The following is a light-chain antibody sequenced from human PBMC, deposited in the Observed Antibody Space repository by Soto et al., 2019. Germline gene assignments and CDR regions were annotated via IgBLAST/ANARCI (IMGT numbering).Light chain of an antibody. CDR1: QSISKW. J-gene: IGKJ1*01. Sequence: MQMTHSPSTLPASIGDRATITFRASQSISKWLAWYPQKPGKAPTLLIYAASSLQSGVPSRFSGSVSGTDFTLTISSLQPEDFATYYCQQSYSTPRTFGQGPKVDI. CDR2: AAS. V-gene: IGKV1-39*01. CDR3: QQSYSTPRT.